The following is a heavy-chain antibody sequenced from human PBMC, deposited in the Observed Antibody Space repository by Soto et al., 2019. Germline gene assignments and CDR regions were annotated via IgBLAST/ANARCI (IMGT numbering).Heavy chain of an antibody. CDR3: AKDEYSSSRSLYFDY. J-gene: IGHJ4*02. CDR1: GFTFSSYA. CDR2: ISGSGGST. V-gene: IGHV3-23*01. Sequence: PGGSLRLSCAASGFTFSSYAMSWVRQAPGKGLEWVSAISGSGGSTYYADSVKGRFTISRDNSKNTLYLQMNSLRAEDTAVYYCAKDEYSSSRSLYFDYWGQGTLVTVSS. D-gene: IGHD6-6*01.